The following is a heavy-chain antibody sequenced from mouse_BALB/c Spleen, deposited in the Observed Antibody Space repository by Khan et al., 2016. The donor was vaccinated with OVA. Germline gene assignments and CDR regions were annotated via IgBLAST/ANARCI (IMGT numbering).Heavy chain of an antibody. V-gene: IGHV1S137*01. D-gene: IGHD1-1*02. CDR2: ISTYYGDA. Sequence: QVQLQQPGAELVRPGVSVKISCKGSGYTFTDYAMHGVKQSHAKSLEWIGGISTYYGDADYNQKFQGKASMTVAKSSSTAYMELARLTSEASALSYCARGGWFAYWGQGTLVTVSA. CDR3: ARGGWFAY. J-gene: IGHJ3*01. CDR1: GYTFTDYA.